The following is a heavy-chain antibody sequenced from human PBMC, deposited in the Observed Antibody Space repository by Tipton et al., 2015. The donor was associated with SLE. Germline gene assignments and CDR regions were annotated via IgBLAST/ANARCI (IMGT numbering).Heavy chain of an antibody. D-gene: IGHD2-2*01. J-gene: IGHJ6*02. Sequence: SLRLSCAASGFTFHSFAFHWVRQAPGKGLEWVTLISYDGGNKYYADSVKGRFTISRDNSKNTVSLQMNSLRVEDTAVYYCARARYCISTSCYEAYYGMDVWGQGTTVTVSS. CDR1: GFTFHSFA. V-gene: IGHV3-30*04. CDR3: ARARYCISTSCYEAYYGMDV. CDR2: ISYDGGNK.